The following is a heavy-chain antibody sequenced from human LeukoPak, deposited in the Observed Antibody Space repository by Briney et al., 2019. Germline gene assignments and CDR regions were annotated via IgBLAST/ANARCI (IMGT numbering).Heavy chain of an antibody. CDR2: ISGSSSTI. Sequence: GGSLRLSCAASGFTFSSYSMNWVRQAPGKGLEWVSYISGSSSTIYYADSVKGRFTISRDNAKNSLYLQMNSLRAEDTAVYYCARGYDSSGYRLYDAFDIWGQGTTVTVSS. D-gene: IGHD3-22*01. V-gene: IGHV3-48*01. CDR3: ARGYDSSGYRLYDAFDI. J-gene: IGHJ3*02. CDR1: GFTFSSYS.